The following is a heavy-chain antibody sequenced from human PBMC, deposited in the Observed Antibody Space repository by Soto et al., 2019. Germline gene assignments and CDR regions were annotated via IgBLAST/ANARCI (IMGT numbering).Heavy chain of an antibody. V-gene: IGHV3-30*18. CDR3: AKDPYDTLPDFCC. CDR1: GFTFSSYG. D-gene: IGHD3-22*01. Sequence: QVQLVESGGGVVQPGRSLRLSCAASGFTFSSYGMQWVRQAPGKGLEWVAGISYDGSNKYYADSVKGRFTISRDNSKNTLYLQQNSLRADDTAVYYCAKDPYDTLPDFCCWCQGTLVTVSS. CDR2: ISYDGSNK. J-gene: IGHJ4*02.